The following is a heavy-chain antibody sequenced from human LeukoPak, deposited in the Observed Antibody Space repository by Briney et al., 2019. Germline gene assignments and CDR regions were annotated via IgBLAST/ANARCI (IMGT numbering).Heavy chain of an antibody. Sequence: PGGSLRLSCAASGFTFSSYEMHWVRQAPGRGLEWVSYISNSGTIIYYADSVKGRFTISRDNAKNSLYLQLNSLRAEDTAVYWCARESHRPYTTTPSDAFDFWGQGTMVTVSS. J-gene: IGHJ3*01. CDR3: ARESHRPYTTTPSDAFDF. D-gene: IGHD2-2*02. CDR1: GFTFSSYE. CDR2: ISNSGTII. V-gene: IGHV3-48*03.